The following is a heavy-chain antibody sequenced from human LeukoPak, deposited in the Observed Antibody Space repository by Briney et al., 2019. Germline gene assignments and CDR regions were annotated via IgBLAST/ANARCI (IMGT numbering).Heavy chain of an antibody. CDR3: ARVMNLSYCSSTSCSIRDWFDP. CDR1: GGSISSYY. V-gene: IGHV4-59*01. J-gene: IGHJ5*02. Sequence: PSETLSLTCTVSGGSISSYYWSWIRQPPGKGLEWIGYIYYSGSTNYNPSLKSRVTISVDTSKNQFSLKLSSVTAADTAVYYCARVMNLSYCSSTSCSIRDWFDPWGQGTLVTVSS. CDR2: IYYSGST. D-gene: IGHD2-2*01.